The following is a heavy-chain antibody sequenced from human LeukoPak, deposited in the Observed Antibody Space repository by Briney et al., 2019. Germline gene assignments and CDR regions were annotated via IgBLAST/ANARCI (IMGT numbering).Heavy chain of an antibody. J-gene: IGHJ3*01. D-gene: IGHD3-22*01. V-gene: IGHV3-23*01. Sequence: GGSLRHSCAASGFTFKNYAMNWVRQAPGKGLEWVAVISGSAGTTYYADSVKGRFTISRDFTRNMLYLQMNRLRVDDTAVYYCAKDLGDVDVSGYYRPGAFTFWGQGTMVLVSS. CDR2: ISGSAGTT. CDR1: GFTFKNYA. CDR3: AKDLGDVDVSGYYRPGAFTF.